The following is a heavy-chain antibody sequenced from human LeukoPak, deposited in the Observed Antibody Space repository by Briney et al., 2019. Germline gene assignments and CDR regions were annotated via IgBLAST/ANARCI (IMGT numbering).Heavy chain of an antibody. V-gene: IGHV3-48*01. Sequence: PGGSLRLSCAASGFTFSSYSMNWVHQAPGKGLEWVSYIRSSSSTIYYADSVKGRLTISRDNSKHTVFLQMNSLRAEDTAVYYCARLNYDNTSYYSNYFEYWGQGTLVTVSS. CDR3: ARLNYDNTSYYSNYFEY. CDR2: IRSSSSTI. D-gene: IGHD3-22*01. J-gene: IGHJ4*02. CDR1: GFTFSSYS.